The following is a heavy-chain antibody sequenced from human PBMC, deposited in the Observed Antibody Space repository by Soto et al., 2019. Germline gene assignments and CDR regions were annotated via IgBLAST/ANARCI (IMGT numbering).Heavy chain of an antibody. D-gene: IGHD4-17*01. Sequence: SETLSLTCTVSGGSISSGGYYWSWIRQHPGKGLEWIGYIYYSGSTYYNPSLKSRVTISVDTSKNQFSLKLSSVTAADTAVYYCARVLDCGDYSWFDPWGQGTLVTVSS. V-gene: IGHV4-31*03. CDR1: GGSISSGGYY. CDR2: IYYSGST. J-gene: IGHJ5*02. CDR3: ARVLDCGDYSWFDP.